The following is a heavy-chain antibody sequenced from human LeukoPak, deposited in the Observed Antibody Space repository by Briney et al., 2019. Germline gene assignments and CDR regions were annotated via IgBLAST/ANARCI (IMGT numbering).Heavy chain of an antibody. J-gene: IGHJ4*02. Sequence: GGSLRLSCAASGFTFSGSAIHWVRQASGKGLEWVGRIRSKADNYATGYAASVKGRFTLSRDDSKNTAYLQMNRLKTEDTAVYYCTRVPTRGSVSDYWGQGTQVTVSS. CDR2: IRSKADNYAT. D-gene: IGHD3-10*01. CDR1: GFTFSGSA. CDR3: TRVPTRGSVSDY. V-gene: IGHV3-73*01.